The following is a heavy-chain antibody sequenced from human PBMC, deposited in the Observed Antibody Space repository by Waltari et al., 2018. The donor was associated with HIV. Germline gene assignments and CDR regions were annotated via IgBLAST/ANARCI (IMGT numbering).Heavy chain of an antibody. CDR2: VIYDGSNE. D-gene: IGHD1-26*01. V-gene: IGHV3-30*08. CDR3: ATNSGSYRQGWFDP. Sequence: QVQLVDSGGGVVPPGTTPTLSCAASAFHFTHSAMHWVRQPPGKGLEWVASVIYDGSNEDYADSVTGRFTVSRDNSKNTRYLQMDSLRPEDTGVYYCATNSGSYRQGWFDPWGQGTQVTVSS. CDR1: AFHFTHSA. J-gene: IGHJ5*02.